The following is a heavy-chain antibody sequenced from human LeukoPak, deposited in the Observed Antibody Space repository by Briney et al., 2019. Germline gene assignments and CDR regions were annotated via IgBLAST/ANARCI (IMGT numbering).Heavy chain of an antibody. CDR1: GGTFSSYA. CDR2: IIPIFGTA. Sequence: SVKVSCTASGGTFSSYAISWVRQAPGQGLEWMGGIIPIFGTANYAQKFQGRVTITADQSTSTAYMELSSLRSEDTAVYYCARIYDSSGYYFRDYWGQGTLVTVSS. D-gene: IGHD3-22*01. CDR3: ARIYDSSGYYFRDY. J-gene: IGHJ4*02. V-gene: IGHV1-69*13.